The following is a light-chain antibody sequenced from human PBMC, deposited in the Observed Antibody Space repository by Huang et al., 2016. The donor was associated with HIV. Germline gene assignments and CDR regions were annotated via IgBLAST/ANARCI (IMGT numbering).Light chain of an antibody. CDR2: KVS. V-gene: IGKV2-30*02. CDR1: QSLVPSDGNTY. J-gene: IGKJ4*01. Sequence: DVVMTQSPLSLPVTLGQPASISCRSSQSLVPSDGNTYLNCFHQRPGQSPRRLIYKVSNRDSGVPDRYSGSGSGTDFTLKISRVEAEDVGVYYCMQGTHWPLTFGGGTKVEIK. CDR3: MQGTHWPLT.